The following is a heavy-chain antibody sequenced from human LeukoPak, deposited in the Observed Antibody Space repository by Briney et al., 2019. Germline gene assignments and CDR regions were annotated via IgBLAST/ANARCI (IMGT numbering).Heavy chain of an antibody. CDR1: GYTFTGYF. CDR2: INPNSGGT. Sequence: ASVKVSCKASGYTFTGYFMHWVRQAPGQGLEWMGWINPNSGGTNYAQKFQGRVTMTRDTSISTAYMELSRLRSDDTAVYYCARDLGLNYYGSGSYLDAFDIWGQGTMVTVSS. V-gene: IGHV1-2*02. CDR3: ARDLGLNYYGSGSYLDAFDI. J-gene: IGHJ3*02. D-gene: IGHD3-10*01.